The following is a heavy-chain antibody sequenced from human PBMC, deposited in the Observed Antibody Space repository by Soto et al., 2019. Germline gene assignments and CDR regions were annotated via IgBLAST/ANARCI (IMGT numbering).Heavy chain of an antibody. CDR1: GGSFGGYY. V-gene: IGHV4-34*01. CDR3: ERVVRGWIVTLPRSYYCCYMDD. D-gene: IGHD3-22*01. CDR2: INHSGST. J-gene: IGHJ6*03. Sequence: PPQPLSLTCTVYGGSFGGYYWSRLRLLPRKRLEWLGEINHSGSTHYHPSLTTRVTISVDTSKHQFSLKLSSVTAPDTAVYYCERVVRGWIVTLPRSYYCCYMDDWGKWTTVT.